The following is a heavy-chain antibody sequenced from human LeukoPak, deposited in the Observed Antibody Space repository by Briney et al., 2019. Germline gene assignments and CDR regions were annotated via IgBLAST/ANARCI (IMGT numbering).Heavy chain of an antibody. Sequence: ASVKVSCKASGYTFTSYDINWVRQATGQGLEWMGWMNPNSGNTGYAQKFQGRVTITGNTSISTAYMELSSLRSEDTAVYYCARGYGYCSSTSCPVGYWGQGTLVTVSS. CDR2: MNPNSGNT. J-gene: IGHJ4*02. CDR1: GYTFTSYD. V-gene: IGHV1-8*03. D-gene: IGHD2-2*01. CDR3: ARGYGYCSSTSCPVGY.